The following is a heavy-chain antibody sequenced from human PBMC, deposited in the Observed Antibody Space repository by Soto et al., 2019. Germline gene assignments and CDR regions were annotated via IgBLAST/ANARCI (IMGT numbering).Heavy chain of an antibody. CDR3: ARSLLGDHYDSDGLDS. D-gene: IGHD3-22*01. J-gene: IGHJ4*02. V-gene: IGHV1-69*02. Sequence: QVQLVQSGTEVKKPGSSVTVSCKASGGPYSKYSISWVRQAPGQGLEWMGRIIPLFDMTNYAQKFQGRVTITADKSTSTVYMDLSSLRSEDTAVYYCARSLLGDHYDSDGLDSWGQGTLVSVSS. CDR1: GGPYSKYS. CDR2: IIPLFDMT.